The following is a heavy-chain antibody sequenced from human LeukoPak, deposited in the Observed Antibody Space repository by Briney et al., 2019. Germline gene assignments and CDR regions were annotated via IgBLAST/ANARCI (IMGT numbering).Heavy chain of an antibody. J-gene: IGHJ5*02. V-gene: IGHV3-33*01. CDR3: ERSGTIAVAGHWGGENWFDP. CDR1: GFTFSSYG. Sequence: GGSLRLSCAASGFTFSSYGMHWVRQAPGKGLGWVAVIWYDGSNKYYADSVKGRFTISRDNSKNTLYLQMNSLRAEATSVYYWERSGTIAVAGHWGGENWFDPWGQGTLVTVSS. CDR2: IWYDGSNK. D-gene: IGHD6-19*01.